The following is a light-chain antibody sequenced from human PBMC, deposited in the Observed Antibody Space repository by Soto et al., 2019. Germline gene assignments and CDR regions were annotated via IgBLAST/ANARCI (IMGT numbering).Light chain of an antibody. CDR3: MSYTTSSTWV. CDR2: DVT. CDR1: SSDVGAYDY. J-gene: IGLJ3*02. V-gene: IGLV2-14*01. Sequence: QSVLTQPASVSGSPGQSITISCTGTSSDVGAYDYVSWYQQHPGKAPKLMIYDVTNRPSGVSNRFSGSKSGNTASLTISGLQAEDEADYYCMSYTTSSTWVFGGGTKVTVL.